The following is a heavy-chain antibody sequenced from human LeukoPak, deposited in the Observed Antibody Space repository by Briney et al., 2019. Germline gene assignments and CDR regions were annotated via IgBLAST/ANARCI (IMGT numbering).Heavy chain of an antibody. V-gene: IGHV1-8*01. CDR2: MNPNSGNT. CDR3: ARAPNGEAAIGNAFDI. Sequence: GASVKVSCKASGYTFTSYDINWVRQAPGQGLEWMGWMNPNSGNTGYAQKFQGRVTMTRNTSISTAYMELSSLRSEDTAVYYCARAPNGEAAIGNAFDIWGQGTMVTVSS. CDR1: GYTFTSYD. D-gene: IGHD2-2*02. J-gene: IGHJ3*02.